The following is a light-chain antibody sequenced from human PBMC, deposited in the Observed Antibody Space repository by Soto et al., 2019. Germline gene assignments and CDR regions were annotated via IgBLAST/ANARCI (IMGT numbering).Light chain of an antibody. J-gene: IGKJ4*01. CDR2: GAS. CDR1: QSVSSY. Sequence: VLTLSTTELSLSPSEGDTLSCRVIQSVSSYLAWYKQKPGQAPRLLIYGASSRATGIPDRFSGSGSGTDFTLTISRLEPEDFAVYYCQQYGSSPLTFGGGTKVDIK. V-gene: IGKV3-20*01. CDR3: QQYGSSPLT.